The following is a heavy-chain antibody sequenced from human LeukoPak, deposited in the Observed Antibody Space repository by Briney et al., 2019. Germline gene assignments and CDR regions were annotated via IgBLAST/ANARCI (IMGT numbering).Heavy chain of an antibody. Sequence: SQTLSLTCAVSGGSISSGGYSWSWIRQPPGKGLEWIGYIYHSGSTYYNPSLKSRVTISVDRSKNQFSLKLSSVTAADTAVYYCARRGPNYYDSSGPDYWGQGTLVTASS. CDR3: ARRGPNYYDSSGPDY. J-gene: IGHJ4*02. V-gene: IGHV4-30-2*01. D-gene: IGHD3-22*01. CDR2: IYHSGST. CDR1: GGSISSGGYS.